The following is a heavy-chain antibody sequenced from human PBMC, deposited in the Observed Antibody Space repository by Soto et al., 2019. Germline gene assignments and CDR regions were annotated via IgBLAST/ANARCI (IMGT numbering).Heavy chain of an antibody. CDR1: GFSLSTCGEA. V-gene: IGHV2-5*01. CDR2: IYWNDDK. Sequence: QITVKESGPPLVKPTQTLTLTCTSSGFSLSTCGEAVPWNRQPPGKALEWRALIYWNDDKRYSPSLKRRLTIARDTTKTQVVLTMTNMDPGDTAQYYDANRDNWQAWFDPWGQGTLVTVSS. D-gene: IGHD1-1*01. J-gene: IGHJ5*02. CDR3: ANRDNWQAWFDP.